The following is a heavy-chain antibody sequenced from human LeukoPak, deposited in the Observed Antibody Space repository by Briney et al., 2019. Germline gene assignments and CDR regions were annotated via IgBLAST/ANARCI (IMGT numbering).Heavy chain of an antibody. Sequence: GGSLRLSCVASGFTLSSYYMHWVRQVPGKGLVWVSCINGDGSSTKYADSVKGRFTISRDNAKNTLYLQVNSLRAEDTAVYYCARFSSSTFDYWGQGTLVTVSS. J-gene: IGHJ4*02. CDR2: INGDGSST. D-gene: IGHD6-6*01. CDR1: GFTLSSYY. V-gene: IGHV3-74*01. CDR3: ARFSSSTFDY.